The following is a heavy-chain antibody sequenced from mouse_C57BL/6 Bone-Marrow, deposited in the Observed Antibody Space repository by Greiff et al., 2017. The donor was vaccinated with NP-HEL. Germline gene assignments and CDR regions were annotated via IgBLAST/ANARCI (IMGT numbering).Heavy chain of an antibody. Sequence: QVQLQQPGAELVRPGTSVKLSCKASGYTFTSYWMHWVKQRPGQGLEWIGVIDPSDSYTNYNQKFKGKATLTVDTSSSTAYMQLSSLTSEDSAVYYCARCPLRSSMDYWGQGTSVTVSS. CDR2: IDPSDSYT. D-gene: IGHD1-1*01. V-gene: IGHV1-59*01. CDR3: ARCPLRSSMDY. CDR1: GYTFTSYW. J-gene: IGHJ4*01.